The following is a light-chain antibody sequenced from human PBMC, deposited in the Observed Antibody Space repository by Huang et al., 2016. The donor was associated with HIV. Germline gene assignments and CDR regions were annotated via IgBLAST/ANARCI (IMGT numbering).Light chain of an antibody. V-gene: IGKV1-33*01. J-gene: IGKJ2*01. CDR1: QDISNY. CDR3: QQYDNVPYT. Sequence: DIQLTQSPSSLSASVGDRVTITCQASQDISNYLNWYRQRPGKAPKLLIYDASSLETGVPSRFSGGGSGTDFTFTISSLQPEDIATYYCQQYDNVPYTFGQGTKLEIK. CDR2: DAS.